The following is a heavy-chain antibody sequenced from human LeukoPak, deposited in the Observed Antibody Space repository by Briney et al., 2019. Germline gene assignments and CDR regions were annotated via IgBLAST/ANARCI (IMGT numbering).Heavy chain of an antibody. CDR1: RFTFDDYG. V-gene: IGHV3-20*01. D-gene: IGHD6-19*01. CDR3: ARDRLQRGYSRGWYPRDFDY. J-gene: IGHJ4*02. CDR2: NNWNGGST. Sequence: GGSLRLSCAASRFTFDDYGMSWVRQAPGKGLEWVSGNNWNGGSTGYADSVKGRFTISRDNAKNSLYLQMNSLRAEDTTLYHCARDRLQRGYSRGWYPRDFDYWGQGTLVTVSS.